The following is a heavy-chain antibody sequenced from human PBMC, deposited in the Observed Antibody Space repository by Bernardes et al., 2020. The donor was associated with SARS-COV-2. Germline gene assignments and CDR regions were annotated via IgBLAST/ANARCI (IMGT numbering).Heavy chain of an antibody. Sequence: GESLKISCKASGYTFINNWIAWVRQRPGKGLEWMGTIYPGDSDTRYSPSFQGQVTVSADKSISTAYLQWSSLKASDTAMYYCARRQTNCTGGRCFSGGMDVWGQGTTVTVSS. CDR3: ARRQTNCTGGRCFSGGMDV. CDR1: GYTFINNW. CDR2: IYPGDSDT. J-gene: IGHJ6*02. D-gene: IGHD1-1*01. V-gene: IGHV5-51*01.